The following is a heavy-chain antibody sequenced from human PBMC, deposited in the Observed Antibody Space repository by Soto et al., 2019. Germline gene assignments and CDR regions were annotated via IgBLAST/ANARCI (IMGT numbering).Heavy chain of an antibody. V-gene: IGHV3-48*01. D-gene: IGHD2-21*02. CDR1: GFTFSAYS. CDR3: VRHTCPVDCYSLGY. J-gene: IGHJ4*02. Sequence: GESLKISCAASGFTFSAYSMNWVRQAPGKGLEWVSYISSRTNTIYYADSVQGRFTISRDDAENSLYLQMNSLRAEDTAVYYCVRHTCPVDCYSLGYWGLGTLVTVSS. CDR2: ISSRTNTI.